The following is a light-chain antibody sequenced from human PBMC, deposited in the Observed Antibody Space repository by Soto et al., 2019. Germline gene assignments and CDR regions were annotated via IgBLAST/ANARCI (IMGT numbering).Light chain of an antibody. CDR3: SSYTTFSTLV. J-gene: IGLJ3*02. Sequence: QSALTQPVSVSGSPGQSITIPCTGTSSDIGAHDSVSWYQQYPGKAPKLIIYDVANRPSGVSDRLSGSKSGNTASLTISGLQAEDEADYYCSSYTTFSTLVLGGGTKVTVL. CDR2: DVA. V-gene: IGLV2-14*01. CDR1: SSDIGAHDS.